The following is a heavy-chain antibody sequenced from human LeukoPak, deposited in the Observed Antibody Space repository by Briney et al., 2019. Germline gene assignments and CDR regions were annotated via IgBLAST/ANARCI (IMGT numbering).Heavy chain of an antibody. CDR1: GYTFTGYY. D-gene: IGHD3-22*01. V-gene: IGHV1-2*02. CDR3: ARGLYDRGLDY. J-gene: IGHJ4*02. Sequence: ASVKVSCKASGYTFTGYYMHWVRQAPGQGLEWMGWINPYSGGTNYAQKFQGRVTMTSDTSISTAYMELSRLRSDDTAVYYCARGLYDRGLDYWGQGTLVTVSS. CDR2: INPYSGGT.